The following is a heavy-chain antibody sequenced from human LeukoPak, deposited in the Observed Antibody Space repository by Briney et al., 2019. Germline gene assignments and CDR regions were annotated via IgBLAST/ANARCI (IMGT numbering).Heavy chain of an antibody. J-gene: IGHJ4*02. Sequence: ASVKVSCKASGYIFTDYYVHWVRQAPGQGLEWVGWINPNSGGTNYAQKFQGRVAMTRDTSITTAYMELSRLRSDDTAVCYCAREVYDSSGPSFDYWGQGTLVTVSS. V-gene: IGHV1-2*02. CDR3: AREVYDSSGPSFDY. CDR1: GYIFTDYY. CDR2: INPNSGGT. D-gene: IGHD3-22*01.